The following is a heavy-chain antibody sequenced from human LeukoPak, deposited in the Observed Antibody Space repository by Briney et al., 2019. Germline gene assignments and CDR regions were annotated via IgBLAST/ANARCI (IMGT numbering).Heavy chain of an antibody. CDR1: GFTVSSNY. CDR2: IYSGGST. V-gene: IGHV3-53*01. J-gene: IGHJ3*02. D-gene: IGHD2-15*01. CDR3: ARDCSGGSCGDAFDI. Sequence: GGSLRLSCAASGFTVSSNYMSWVRQAPGKGLEWVSVIYSGGSTYYADSVEGRFTISRDNSKNTLYLQMNSLRAEDTAVYYCARDCSGGSCGDAFDIWGQGTMVTVSS.